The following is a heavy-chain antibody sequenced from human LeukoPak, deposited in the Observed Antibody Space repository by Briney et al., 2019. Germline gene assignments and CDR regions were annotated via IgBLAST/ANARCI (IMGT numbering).Heavy chain of an antibody. V-gene: IGHV4-34*01. CDR3: ARGGDYYDSSGYYHFYY. J-gene: IGHJ4*02. Sequence: SETLSLTCAVYGGSFSGYYWSWVRQPPGKGLEWIGEINHSGSTNYNPSLTRRVTISVATSKNQFSLKLSSVTAADTAVYYCARGGDYYDSSGYYHFYYWGQGTLVTVSS. CDR2: INHSGST. CDR1: GGSFSGYY. D-gene: IGHD3-22*01.